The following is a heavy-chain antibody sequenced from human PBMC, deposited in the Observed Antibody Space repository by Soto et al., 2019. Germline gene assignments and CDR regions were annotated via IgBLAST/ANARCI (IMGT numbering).Heavy chain of an antibody. CDR3: ARHVEDIVVVRRGAFDY. CDR1: GGSISSSSYY. D-gene: IGHD2-2*01. Sequence: SETLSLTCTVSGGSISSSSYYWGWIRQPPGKGLEWIGSIYYSGSTYYNPSLKSRVTISVDTSKNQFSLKLSSVTAADTAVYYCARHVEDIVVVRRGAFDYWGQGTLVTVSS. CDR2: IYYSGST. V-gene: IGHV4-39*01. J-gene: IGHJ4*02.